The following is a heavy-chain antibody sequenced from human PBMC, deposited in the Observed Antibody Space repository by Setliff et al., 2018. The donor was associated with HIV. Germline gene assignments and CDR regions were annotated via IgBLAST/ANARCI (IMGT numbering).Heavy chain of an antibody. Sequence: AGGSLRLSCAASGFSFSRYWMSWVRQAPGKGLEWVANINQDGSEKNYVDSVKGRFTISRDNAKNSLYLQMDSLRVEDTTVYYCTRKLAPGHGMDVWGQGTTVTVSS. J-gene: IGHJ6*02. CDR2: INQDGSEK. V-gene: IGHV3-7*01. CDR3: TRKLAPGHGMDV. CDR1: GFSFSRYW. D-gene: IGHD3-3*02.